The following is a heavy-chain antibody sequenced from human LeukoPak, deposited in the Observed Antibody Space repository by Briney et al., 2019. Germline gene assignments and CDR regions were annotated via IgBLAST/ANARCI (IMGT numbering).Heavy chain of an antibody. CDR3: ARQQLAYYYGMDV. J-gene: IGHJ6*02. V-gene: IGHV4-39*01. CDR1: GGSISSSSYC. Sequence: SETLSLTCTVSGGSISSSSYCWGWIRQPPGKGLEWIGSIYYSGSTYYDPSLKSRVTISVDTSKNQFSLKLSSVTAADTAVYYCARQQLAYYYGMDVWGQGTTVTVSS. D-gene: IGHD6-13*01. CDR2: IYYSGST.